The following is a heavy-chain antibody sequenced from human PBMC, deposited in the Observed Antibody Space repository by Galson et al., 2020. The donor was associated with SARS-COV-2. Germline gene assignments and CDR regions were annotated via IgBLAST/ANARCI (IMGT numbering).Heavy chain of an antibody. CDR3: ARETEMATFNYFDY. CDR2: TNPNTGGT. D-gene: IGHD5-12*01. Sequence: ASVKVSCQTSGYTFTAYYIHWVRQAPGQGLEWMGWTNPNTGGTHYAQKFQGWVTMTRDTSISTAYMALRRLKSDDTAVYYCARETEMATFNYFDYWGQGALVTVSS. CDR1: GYTFTAYY. J-gene: IGHJ4*02. V-gene: IGHV1-2*04.